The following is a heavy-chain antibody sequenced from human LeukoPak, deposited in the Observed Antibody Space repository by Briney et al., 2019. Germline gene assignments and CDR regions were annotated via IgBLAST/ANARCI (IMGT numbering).Heavy chain of an antibody. CDR3: ARDSSFRFDY. V-gene: IGHV6-1*01. Sequence: SQTLSLTCAISGDSLSSDSTAWNWIRQSPSRGLEWLGRTYYRSKWYNDYAVFVKSRVTINPDTSKNQFSLQLNSVTPEDTAVYYCARDSSFRFDYWGQGTLVTVSS. CDR1: GDSLSSDSTA. CDR2: TYYRSKWYN. J-gene: IGHJ4*02.